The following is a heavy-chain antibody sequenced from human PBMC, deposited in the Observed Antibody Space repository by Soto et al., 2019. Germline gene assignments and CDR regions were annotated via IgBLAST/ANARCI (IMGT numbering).Heavy chain of an antibody. CDR1: GFDFNNYD. CDR2: IGTKADT. Sequence: GGSLRLSCATSGFDFNNYDMFWVRQPTGKGLEWVSAIGTKADTFYPDSAKGRFTISRENARNSLYLQMNSLRAGDTGVYYCARSPSGSYPSGNALDIWGQGTMVTVSS. D-gene: IGHD1-26*01. V-gene: IGHV3-13*01. J-gene: IGHJ3*02. CDR3: ARSPSGSYPSGNALDI.